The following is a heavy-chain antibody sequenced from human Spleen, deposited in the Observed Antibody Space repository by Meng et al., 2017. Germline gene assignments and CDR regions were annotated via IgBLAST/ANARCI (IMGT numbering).Heavy chain of an antibody. CDR3: ARDSSSWANRYYYYYGMDV. Sequence: ASVKVSCKASGYTFTSYDINWVRQATGQGLEWMGWMNPNSGNTGYAQKLQGRVTTTRNTSISTAYMELSSLRSEDTAVYYCARDSSSWANRYYYYYGMDVWGQGTTVTVSS. CDR1: GYTFTSYD. CDR2: MNPNSGNT. D-gene: IGHD6-13*01. V-gene: IGHV1-8*01. J-gene: IGHJ6*02.